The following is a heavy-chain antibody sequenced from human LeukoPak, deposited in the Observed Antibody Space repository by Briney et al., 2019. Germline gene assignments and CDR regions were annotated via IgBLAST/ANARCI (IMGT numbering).Heavy chain of an antibody. Sequence: GGSLRLSCAASGFSFSNYGMHWVRQAPGKGLEWVALTWNSGYNKYYADSVKGRFTISRDNSKNTLYLQMNSLRAEDTAVYYCARAVGVTAIHNAFDIWGQGTMVTVSS. J-gene: IGHJ3*02. V-gene: IGHV3-30*02. CDR3: ARAVGVTAIHNAFDI. CDR1: GFSFSNYG. CDR2: TWNSGYNK. D-gene: IGHD2-21*02.